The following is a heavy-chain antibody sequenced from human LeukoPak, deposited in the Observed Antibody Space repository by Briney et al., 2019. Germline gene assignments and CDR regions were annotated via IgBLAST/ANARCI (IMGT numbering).Heavy chain of an antibody. Sequence: ASVKVSCKASGYTFTSYYMHWVRQAPGQGLERMGIINPSGVSTIYAQIFQGRVTMTRDTSTSTVYMALSSLRSEDTAVYYCARGLGIGWFDPWGQGTLVTVSS. CDR2: INPSGVST. V-gene: IGHV1-46*01. CDR1: GYTFTSYY. J-gene: IGHJ5*02. CDR3: ARGLGIGWFDP. D-gene: IGHD7-27*01.